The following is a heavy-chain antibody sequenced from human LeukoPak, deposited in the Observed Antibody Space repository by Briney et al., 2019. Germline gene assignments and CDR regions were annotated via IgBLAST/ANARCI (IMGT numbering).Heavy chain of an antibody. Sequence: GESLKISCKGSGYSFTSYWISWVRQMPGKGLEWMGRIDPSDSYTNYSPSFQGHVTISADKSISTAYLQWSSLKASDTAMYYCASPLWFGERDYYYGMDVWGQGTTVTVSS. CDR1: GYSFTSYW. J-gene: IGHJ6*02. CDR3: ASPLWFGERDYYYGMDV. V-gene: IGHV5-10-1*01. CDR2: IDPSDSYT. D-gene: IGHD3-10*01.